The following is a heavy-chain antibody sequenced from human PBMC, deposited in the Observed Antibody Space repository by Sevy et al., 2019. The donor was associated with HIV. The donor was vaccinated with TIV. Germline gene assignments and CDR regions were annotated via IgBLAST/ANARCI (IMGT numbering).Heavy chain of an antibody. V-gene: IGHV1-2*04. J-gene: IGHJ3*02. CDR1: GYTFTGYY. CDR2: INPNSGGT. Sequence: GASVKVSCKASGYTFTGYYIHWVRQAPGQGLEWMGWINPNSGGTNYAQKFQGWVTMTRDTSISTAYMELSRLRSDDTAVYYCAREKGYYDNSGYQRYDAFDIWGQGTMVTVSS. CDR3: AREKGYYDNSGYQRYDAFDI. D-gene: IGHD3-22*01.